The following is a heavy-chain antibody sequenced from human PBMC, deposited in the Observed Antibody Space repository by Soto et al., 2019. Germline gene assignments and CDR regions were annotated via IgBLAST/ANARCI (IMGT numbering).Heavy chain of an antibody. Sequence: SPTLSLTCAISGDSVSSNSAACNWIRQSPSRGLEWLGRTYYRSTWYNDYAVSVKSRITINPDTSKNQFSLQLNSVTPEDTAVYYCVRDEGYCSGTRCRYYCYGLDVWGQGTMVTVSS. V-gene: IGHV6-1*01. CDR2: TYYRSTWYN. J-gene: IGHJ6*02. CDR3: VRDEGYCSGTRCRYYCYGLDV. CDR1: GDSVSSNSAA. D-gene: IGHD2-2*01.